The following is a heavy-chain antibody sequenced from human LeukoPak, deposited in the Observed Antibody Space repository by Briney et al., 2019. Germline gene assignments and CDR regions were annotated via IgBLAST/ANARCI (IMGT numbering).Heavy chain of an antibody. Sequence: SETLSLTCAVYGGSFSGFYWSWVRQPPGKGLEWIGEINHSGNTHYNPSFKSRVTILVDTSRNQFSLKLTSVTAADAAVYYCARGPDSGSHFAWFDPWGQGTLATVSS. D-gene: IGHD3-10*01. CDR3: ARGPDSGSHFAWFDP. CDR1: GGSFSGFY. V-gene: IGHV4-34*01. CDR2: INHSGNT. J-gene: IGHJ5*02.